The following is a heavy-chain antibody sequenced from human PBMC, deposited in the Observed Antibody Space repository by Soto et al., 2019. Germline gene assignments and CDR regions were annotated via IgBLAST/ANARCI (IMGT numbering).Heavy chain of an antibody. CDR1: GGSFSNYF. D-gene: IGHD6-6*01. V-gene: IGHV4-34*01. CDR3: ARGSRQRLVRTFYAFDI. Sequence: PSETLSLTCAVYGGSFSNYFWSWIRQPPGKGLEWIGEINHSGSATYNPSLKSRVTISVDTSKNQFSLKLSSVTAADTAVYYCARGSRQRLVRTFYAFDIWGQGTMVTVSS. J-gene: IGHJ3*02. CDR2: INHSGSA.